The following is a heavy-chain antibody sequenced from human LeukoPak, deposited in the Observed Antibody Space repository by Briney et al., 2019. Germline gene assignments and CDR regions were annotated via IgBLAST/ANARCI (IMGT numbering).Heavy chain of an antibody. CDR2: IRSSGCST. CDR1: GFTFSSYA. V-gene: IGHV3-23*01. Sequence: GGSLRLSCAPSGFTFSSYAMSWVRQAPGKELEWVSTIRSSGCSTYFAAPAKGRFTISRDNSKNTLYLQMNSLRAEDTAVYYCAKVVGATTRGYFDYWGQGTLVTVSS. J-gene: IGHJ4*02. CDR3: AKVVGATTRGYFDY. D-gene: IGHD1-26*01.